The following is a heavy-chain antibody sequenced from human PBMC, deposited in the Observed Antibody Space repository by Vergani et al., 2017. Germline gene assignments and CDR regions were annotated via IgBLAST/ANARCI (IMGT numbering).Heavy chain of an antibody. CDR1: GFNFSTYS. D-gene: IGHD6-6*01. Sequence: QLVESGGGLVQPGGSLRLSCAASGFNFSTYSMNWVRQAPGKGLEWVSYVTNNNRSQSYADSVKGRFAISRDSAKNSLYLQMNSLKVEDTAVYYCAREYSSSSGRVFDILGQGTKVADSP. CDR3: AREYSSSSGRVFDI. J-gene: IGHJ3*02. V-gene: IGHV3-48*01. CDR2: VTNNNRSQ.